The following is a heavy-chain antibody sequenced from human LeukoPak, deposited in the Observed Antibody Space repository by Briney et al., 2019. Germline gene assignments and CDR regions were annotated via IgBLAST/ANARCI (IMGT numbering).Heavy chain of an antibody. J-gene: IGHJ4*02. CDR2: ISWNSGSI. V-gene: IGHV3-9*01. Sequence: GGSLRLSCAASGFTFDDYAMHWVRHAPGKGLEWVSGISWNSGSIGYADSVKGRFTISRDNSKNTLYLQMNSLRAEDTAVYYCAKDLSTLSGYSSGWNNDYFDYWGQGTLVTVSS. D-gene: IGHD6-19*01. CDR1: GFTFDDYA. CDR3: AKDLSTLSGYSSGWNNDYFDY.